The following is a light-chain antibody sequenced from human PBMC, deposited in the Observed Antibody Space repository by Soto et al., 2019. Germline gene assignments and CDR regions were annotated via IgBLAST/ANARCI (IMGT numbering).Light chain of an antibody. V-gene: IGKV3-20*01. CDR3: QQYGSSPYT. Sequence: EIVLTQSPGTLSLSPGERATLSCRASQSVSSSYLAWYQQKPGQAPRLLIYDASSRATGIPDRFSGSGSGTDFTVTISRLEPEYFAVYYCQQYGSSPYTFGQGTKLAIK. J-gene: IGKJ2*01. CDR1: QSVSSSY. CDR2: DAS.